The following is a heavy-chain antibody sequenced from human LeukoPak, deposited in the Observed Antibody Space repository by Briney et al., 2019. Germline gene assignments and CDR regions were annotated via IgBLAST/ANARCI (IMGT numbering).Heavy chain of an antibody. CDR3: AREADTNSWYRPAFRLLDV. CDR1: GYTFRSHG. V-gene: IGHV1-18*01. CDR2: ISPYNDET. D-gene: IGHD6-13*01. J-gene: IGHJ4*02. Sequence: ASVKVSCKASGYTFRSHGIYWVRQAPGQGLEWMGWISPYNDETNYARMFRDRVIMTTETSTTTAYMELRGLTSDDTAVYFCAREADTNSWYRPAFRLLDVWSQGTLVTVSS.